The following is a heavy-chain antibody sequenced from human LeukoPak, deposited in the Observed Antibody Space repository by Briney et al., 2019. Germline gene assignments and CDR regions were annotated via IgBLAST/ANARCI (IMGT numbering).Heavy chain of an antibody. CDR2: IYSGGST. V-gene: IGHV3-53*01. CDR1: GFTVSSNY. CDR3: AQSYGSGSSFDY. J-gene: IGHJ4*02. Sequence: GGSLRLSCAASGFTVSSNYMSWVRQAPGKGLEWVSVIYSGGSTYCAGSVKGRFTISRDKSKNTLYLQMNSLRAEDTAVYYCAQSYGSGSSFDYWGQGTLVTVSS. D-gene: IGHD3-10*01.